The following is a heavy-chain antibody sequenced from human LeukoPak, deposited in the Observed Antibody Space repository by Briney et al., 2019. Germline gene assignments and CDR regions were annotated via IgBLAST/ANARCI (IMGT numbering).Heavy chain of an antibody. CDR3: AREPPGVAHKGFDY. J-gene: IGHJ4*02. D-gene: IGHD2-21*01. CDR1: GGTFSSYA. CDR2: IIPILGIA. V-gene: IGHV1-69*04. Sequence: AASVKVSCKASGGTFSSYAISWVRQAPGQGLEWMRRIIPILGIANYAQKFQGRVTITADKSTSTAYMELSSLRSEDTAVYYCAREPPGVAHKGFDYWGQGTLVTVSS.